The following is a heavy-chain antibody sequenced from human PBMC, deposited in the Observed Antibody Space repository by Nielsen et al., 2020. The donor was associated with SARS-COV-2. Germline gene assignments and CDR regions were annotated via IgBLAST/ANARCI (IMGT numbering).Heavy chain of an antibody. CDR1: GGSISSYY. D-gene: IGHD2-15*01. V-gene: IGHV4-59*01. J-gene: IGHJ5*02. CDR3: ARASRLGGWFDP. CDR2: IYYSGST. Sequence: SGTLSLTCTVSGGSISSYYWSWIRQPPGKGLEWIGYIYYSGSTNYNPSLKSRVTISVDTSKNQFSLKLSSVTAADTAVYYCARASRLGGWFDPWGQGTLVTVSS.